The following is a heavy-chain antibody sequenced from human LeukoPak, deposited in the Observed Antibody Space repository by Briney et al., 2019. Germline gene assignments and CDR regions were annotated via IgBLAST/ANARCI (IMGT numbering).Heavy chain of an antibody. Sequence: PGGSLRLSCAASGFTFSSYAMSWVRQAPGRGLEWVSAISGSGGSTYYADSVKGRFTISRHNSKNTLYLQMNSLRAEDTAVYYCASPGYDILTPLDYWGQGTLVTVSS. CDR2: ISGSGGST. CDR3: ASPGYDILTPLDY. V-gene: IGHV3-23*01. CDR1: GFTFSSYA. J-gene: IGHJ4*02. D-gene: IGHD3-9*01.